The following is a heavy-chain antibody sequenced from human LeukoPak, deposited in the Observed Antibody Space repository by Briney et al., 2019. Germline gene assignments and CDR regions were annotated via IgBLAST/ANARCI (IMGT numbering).Heavy chain of an antibody. V-gene: IGHV3-23*01. J-gene: IGHJ4*02. CDR2: ISGSGGST. Sequence: GGSLRLSCAASGFTFSSYAMSWVRQAPGKGREGGSAISGSGGSTYYADSVKGRFTISRDNAKNSLYLQMNSLRAEDTAVYYCARGGGYSSGFDYWGQGTLVTVSS. D-gene: IGHD6-19*01. CDR1: GFTFSSYA. CDR3: ARGGGYSSGFDY.